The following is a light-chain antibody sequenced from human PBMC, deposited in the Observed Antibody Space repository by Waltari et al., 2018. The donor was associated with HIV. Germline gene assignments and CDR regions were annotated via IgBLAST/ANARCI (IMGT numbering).Light chain of an antibody. Sequence: DIVMTQSPATLSVSPGERVPLSCRASQSVSSNLAWYQQKPGRAPRLLVYSASTRATGIPARFSGSGSGTEFTLTISSLQSEDFAVYYCQQYINWPPWTFGQGTKVEIK. CDR3: QQYINWPPWT. CDR2: SAS. CDR1: QSVSSN. V-gene: IGKV3-15*01. J-gene: IGKJ1*01.